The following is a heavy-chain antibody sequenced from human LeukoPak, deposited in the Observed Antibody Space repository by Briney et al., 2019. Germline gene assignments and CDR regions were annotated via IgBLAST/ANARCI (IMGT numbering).Heavy chain of an antibody. CDR1: GGSISSGSYY. Sequence: TLSLTCSVSGGSISSGSYYWTWIRQPAGKGLEWIGRIYTSGSTNYNPSLQSRITMSVDTSKNQFSLKLSSVTAADTAVYYCARDDYDSSGYYGAFWFDPWGQGILVTVAS. J-gene: IGHJ5*02. D-gene: IGHD3-22*01. V-gene: IGHV4-61*02. CDR2: IYTSGST. CDR3: ARDDYDSSGYYGAFWFDP.